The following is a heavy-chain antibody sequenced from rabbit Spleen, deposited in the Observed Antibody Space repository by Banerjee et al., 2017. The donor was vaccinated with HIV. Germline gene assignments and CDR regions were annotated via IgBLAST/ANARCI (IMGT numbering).Heavy chain of an antibody. D-gene: IGHD6-1*01. CDR1: GFDFSSYG. Sequence: QEQLVESGGGLVQPGGSLKLSCKASGFDFSSYGVSWVRQAPGKGPEWIACIATGGSGSTYYANWVNGRFTISSHNAQNTLYLQLSSLTAADTATYFCVRGSYYTYGYAGYAYATSAFDPWGPGTLVTVS. V-gene: IGHV1S47*01. J-gene: IGHJ2*01. CDR3: VRGSYYTYGYAGYAYATSAFDP. CDR2: IATGGSGST.